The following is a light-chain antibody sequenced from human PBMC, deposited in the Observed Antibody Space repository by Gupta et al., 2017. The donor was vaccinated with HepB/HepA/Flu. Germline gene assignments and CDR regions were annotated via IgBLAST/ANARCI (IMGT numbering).Light chain of an antibody. J-gene: IGKJ4*01. CDR3: QQYDNLPRT. CDR1: QDISNY. V-gene: IGKV1-33*01. CDR2: DAS. Sequence: IKMTQSPSSLSASVGDRVTITCQASQDISNYLNWYQQKPGKAPKLLIYDASNLETGVPSRFSGSGSGTDFTFTISSLQPEDIATYYCQQYDNLPRTFGGGTKVDIK.